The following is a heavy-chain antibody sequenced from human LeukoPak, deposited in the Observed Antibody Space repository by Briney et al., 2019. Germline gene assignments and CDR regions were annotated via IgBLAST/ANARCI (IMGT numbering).Heavy chain of an antibody. Sequence: ASVKVSCKASGYTFTSYDINWVRQATGQGLEWMGWMDPNSGNTGYAQKFQGRVTITADESTSTAYMELSSLRSEDTAVYYCAVNYYDSSGYSDAFDIWGQGTMVTVSS. CDR3: AVNYYDSSGYSDAFDI. V-gene: IGHV1-8*03. CDR2: MDPNSGNT. CDR1: GYTFTSYD. D-gene: IGHD3-22*01. J-gene: IGHJ3*02.